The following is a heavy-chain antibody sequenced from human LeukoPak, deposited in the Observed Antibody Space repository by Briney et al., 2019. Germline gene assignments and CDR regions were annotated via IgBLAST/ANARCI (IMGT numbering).Heavy chain of an antibody. J-gene: IGHJ4*02. CDR2: IKENGSEK. CDR3: AGERDMATIWEIIEY. D-gene: IGHD5-24*01. CDR1: GFTFSSYW. V-gene: IGHV3-7*01. Sequence: PGGSLRLSCAASGFTFSSYWMSWVRQAPGKGLEGVANIKENGSEKYYVDSVKGRFSISRDNAKNSLYLQMNSLRADDTAVYYCAGERDMATIWEIIEYWGQGGLVTVSS.